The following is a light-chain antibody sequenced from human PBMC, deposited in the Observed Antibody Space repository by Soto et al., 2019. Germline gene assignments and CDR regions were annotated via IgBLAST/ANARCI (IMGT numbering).Light chain of an antibody. V-gene: IGKV3-11*01. CDR2: DAS. CDR1: QSVSSY. J-gene: IGKJ5*01. Sequence: EIVLTQSPATLSLSPGEGATLSCRASQSVSSYLAWYQQKPGQAPRLLIYDASTRATGIPARFSGSGSGTDFTLTISSLEPEDFAVYYCQQRSNWPSITFGQGTRLEIK. CDR3: QQRSNWPSIT.